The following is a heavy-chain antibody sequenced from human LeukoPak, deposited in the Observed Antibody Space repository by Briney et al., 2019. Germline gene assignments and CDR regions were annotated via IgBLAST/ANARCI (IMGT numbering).Heavy chain of an antibody. V-gene: IGHV3-30*18. J-gene: IGHJ6*02. CDR1: GFTFSSYG. CDR3: AKDRIAVAGTDYYYYGMDV. CDR2: ISYDGSNK. D-gene: IGHD6-19*01. Sequence: GGSLRLSCAASGFTFSSYGMHWVRQAPGKGLEWVAVISYDGSNKYYGDSVKGRFTISRDNSKNTLYLQMNSLRAEDTAVYYCAKDRIAVAGTDYYYYGMDVWGQGTTVTVSS.